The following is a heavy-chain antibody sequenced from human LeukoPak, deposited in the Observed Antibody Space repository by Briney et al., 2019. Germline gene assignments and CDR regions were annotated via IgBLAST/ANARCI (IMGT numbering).Heavy chain of an antibody. CDR1: GFTVITND. D-gene: IGHD1-14*01. V-gene: IGHV3-53*01. Sequence: HSGVSLRLSRAASGFTVITNDMTWVRQAPGKGVEWVSVLYSDGNTKYADSVQGRFTISRDNSKNTLYLEMNSLSPDDTAVYYCARGVEPLAANTLAYWGQGTLVTVSS. CDR2: LYSDGNT. J-gene: IGHJ4*02. CDR3: ARGVEPLAANTLAY.